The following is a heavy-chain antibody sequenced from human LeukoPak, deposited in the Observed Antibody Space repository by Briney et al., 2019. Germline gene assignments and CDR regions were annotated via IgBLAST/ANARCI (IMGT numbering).Heavy chain of an antibody. J-gene: IGHJ4*02. Sequence: GGSLRLSCAASGLTVSSNYMGWVRQAPGKGLEWVSSISSSSSYIYYADSVKGRFTISRDNAKNSLYLQMNSLRAEDTAVYYCARDMGYCSGGSCYLFDYWGQGTLVTVSS. CDR2: ISSSSSYI. CDR3: ARDMGYCSGGSCYLFDY. CDR1: GLTVSSNY. D-gene: IGHD2-15*01. V-gene: IGHV3-21*01.